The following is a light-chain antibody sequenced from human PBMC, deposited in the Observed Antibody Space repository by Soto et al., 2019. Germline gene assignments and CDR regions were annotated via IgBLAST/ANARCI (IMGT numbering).Light chain of an antibody. CDR3: AAWDDSLNGPHVV. CDR2: SNN. Sequence: QSVLTQPPSASGTPGQRVTISCSGSSSNIGSNTVNWYQQLPGTAPKLLIYSNNQRPSGVPDRSSGSKSGTSASLAISGLQSEDEADYYCAAWDDSLNGPHVVFGGVTKLTVL. J-gene: IGLJ2*01. CDR1: SSNIGSNT. V-gene: IGLV1-44*01.